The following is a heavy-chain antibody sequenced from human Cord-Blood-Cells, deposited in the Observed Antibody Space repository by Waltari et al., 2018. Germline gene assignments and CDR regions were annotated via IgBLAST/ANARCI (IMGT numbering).Heavy chain of an antibody. V-gene: IGHV4-59*01. CDR3: ARSPITMVRGVIGWFDP. CDR2: IYYSGST. J-gene: IGHJ5*02. D-gene: IGHD3-10*01. CDR1: GGSFRSYS. Sequence: QVQLPESGPGLVKPSETLSLTCPVPGGSFRSYSRTWLRQPPGKGLEWIGYIYYSGSTNYNPSLKSRVTISVDTSKNQFSLKLSSVTAADTAVYYCARSPITMVRGVIGWFDPWGQGTLVTVSS.